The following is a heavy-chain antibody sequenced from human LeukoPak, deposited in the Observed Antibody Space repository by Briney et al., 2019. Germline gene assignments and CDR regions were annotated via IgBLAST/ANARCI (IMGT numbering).Heavy chain of an antibody. CDR3: ARAPRPGYVDY. Sequence: GASVKVSCKASGYTFTSYYMHWVRQAPGQGLEWMGIINPSGVSTSYAQKFQGRVTMTRDTSTSTVYMELSSLRSEDTAVYYCARAPRPGYVDYWGQGTLVTVSS. CDR1: GYTFTSYY. CDR2: INPSGVST. D-gene: IGHD3-16*01. V-gene: IGHV1-46*01. J-gene: IGHJ4*02.